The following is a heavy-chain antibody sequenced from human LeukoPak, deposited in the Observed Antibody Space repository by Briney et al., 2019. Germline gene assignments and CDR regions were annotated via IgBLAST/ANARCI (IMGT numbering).Heavy chain of an antibody. V-gene: IGHV4-30-4*08. CDR2: IYYSGST. CDR1: GGSISSGDYY. Sequence: SETLSLTCTVSGGSISSGDYYWSWIRQPPGKGLEWIGYIYYSGSTYYNPPLKSRVTISVDTSKNQFSLKLSSVAAADTAVYYCARVLKYYDNLFDPWGQGTLVTVSS. D-gene: IGHD3-22*01. CDR3: ARVLKYYDNLFDP. J-gene: IGHJ5*02.